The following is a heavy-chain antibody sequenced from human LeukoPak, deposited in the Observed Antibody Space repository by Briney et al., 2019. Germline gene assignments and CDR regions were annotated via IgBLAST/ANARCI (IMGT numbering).Heavy chain of an antibody. CDR2: ISSNGGST. D-gene: IGHD3-9*01. Sequence: PGGSLRLPCSASGFTFSSYAMHWVRQAPGKGLEYVSAISSNGGSTYYADSVKGRFTICRDDSKNTLYLQMSSLRAEDTAVYYCVKGMEDYDILTGVLDVWGQGTTVTVSS. J-gene: IGHJ6*02. CDR3: VKGMEDYDILTGVLDV. CDR1: GFTFSSYA. V-gene: IGHV3-64D*06.